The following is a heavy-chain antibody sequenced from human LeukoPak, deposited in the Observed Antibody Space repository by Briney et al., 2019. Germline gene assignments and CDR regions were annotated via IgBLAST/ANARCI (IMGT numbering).Heavy chain of an antibody. CDR1: GFTFSSYA. D-gene: IGHD3-3*01. Sequence: PGGSLRLSCAASGFTFSSYAMSWVRQAPGKGLEWVSAISGSGGGTYYADSAKGRFIISRDNSKNTLHLQMNSLRAEDTAVYYCAKGLYYDFWSVHGYWGQGTLVTVSS. CDR3: AKGLYYDFWSVHGY. CDR2: ISGSGGGT. J-gene: IGHJ4*02. V-gene: IGHV3-23*01.